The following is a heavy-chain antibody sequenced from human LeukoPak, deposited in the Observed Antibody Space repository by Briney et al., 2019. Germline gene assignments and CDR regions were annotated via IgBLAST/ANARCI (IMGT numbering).Heavy chain of an antibody. CDR2: LQYDGSNK. J-gene: IGHJ4*02. V-gene: IGHV3-30*02. Sequence: PGGSLRLSCAASGFAFSNYGLHWVRQAPGKGLEWVAFLQYDGSNKFHTDSVKGRFTISRDNSKNTLSLQMNSLRAEDTAVYYCAKPGGRVGESLNGIDYWGQGTLVTVS. CDR3: AKPGGRVGESLNGIDY. D-gene: IGHD3-10*01. CDR1: GFAFSNYG.